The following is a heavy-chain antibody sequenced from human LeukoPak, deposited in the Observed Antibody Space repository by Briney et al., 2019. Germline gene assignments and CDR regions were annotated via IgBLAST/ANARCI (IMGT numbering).Heavy chain of an antibody. J-gene: IGHJ2*01. CDR2: IIPIFGTA. CDR3: ARAVFSGRYCSSTSCYAGYWYFDL. CDR1: GGAFSSYA. Sequence: SVKVSCKASGGAFSSYAISWVRQAPGQGLEWMGGIIPIFGTANYAQKFQGRVTITADESTSTAYMELSSLRSEDTAVYYCARAVFSGRYCSSTSCYAGYWYFDLWGRGTLVTVSS. V-gene: IGHV1-69*13. D-gene: IGHD2-2*01.